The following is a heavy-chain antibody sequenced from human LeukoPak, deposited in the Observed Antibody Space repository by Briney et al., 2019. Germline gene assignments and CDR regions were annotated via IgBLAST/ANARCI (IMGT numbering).Heavy chain of an antibody. Sequence: SETLSLTCAVYGGSFSGYYWSWIRQPPGKGLEWIGYIYYSGSTNYNPSLKSRVTISVDTSKNQFSLKLSSVTAADTAVYYCARGPTMVRGVIIPFNYWGQGTLVTVSS. V-gene: IGHV4-59*01. CDR2: IYYSGST. CDR3: ARGPTMVRGVIIPFNY. CDR1: GGSFSGYY. D-gene: IGHD3-10*01. J-gene: IGHJ4*02.